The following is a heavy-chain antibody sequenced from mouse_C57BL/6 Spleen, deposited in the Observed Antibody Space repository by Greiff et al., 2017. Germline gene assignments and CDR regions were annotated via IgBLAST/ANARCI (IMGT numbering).Heavy chain of an antibody. D-gene: IGHD2-1*01. V-gene: IGHV1-80*01. CDR3: ARSGNGNFFFDY. CDR2: IYPGDGDT. J-gene: IGHJ2*01. Sequence: VKVVESGAELVKPGASVKISCKASGYAFSSYWMNWVKQRPGKGLEWIGQIYPGDGDTNYNGKFKGKATLTADKSSSTAYMQLSSLTSEDSAVYFCARSGNGNFFFDYWGQGTTLTVSS. CDR1: GYAFSSYW.